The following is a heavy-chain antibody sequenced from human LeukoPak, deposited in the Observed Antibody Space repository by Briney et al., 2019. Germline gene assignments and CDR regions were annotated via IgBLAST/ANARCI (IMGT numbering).Heavy chain of an antibody. CDR3: TRDRAHGTQDY. J-gene: IGHJ4*02. CDR2: IDYTGST. V-gene: IGHV4-59*12. D-gene: IGHD1-26*01. Sequence: SETLSLTCTVSGGSISNFYWSWIRQPPGKGLEWIGYIDYTGSTNYNPSFKSRVTISLDTSKSQFSLRLTSVTAADTAVYFCTRDRAHGTQDYWGQGTLVTVS. CDR1: GGSISNFY.